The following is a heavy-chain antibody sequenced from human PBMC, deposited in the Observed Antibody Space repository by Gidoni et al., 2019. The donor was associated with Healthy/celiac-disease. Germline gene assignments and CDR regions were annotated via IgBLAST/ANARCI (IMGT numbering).Heavy chain of an antibody. CDR2: IYYSGST. J-gene: IGHJ5*02. CDR1: GGSISSSSYY. CDR3: ARQEGPSYYDFWSGPKVANWFDP. D-gene: IGHD3-3*01. Sequence: QLQLQESGPGLVKPSETLSLTCTVSGGSISSSSYYLGWIRQPPGKGLEWIGSIYYSGSTYYNPSLKSRVTISVDTSKNQFSLKLSSVTAADTAVYYCARQEGPSYYDFWSGPKVANWFDPWGQGTLVTVSS. V-gene: IGHV4-39*01.